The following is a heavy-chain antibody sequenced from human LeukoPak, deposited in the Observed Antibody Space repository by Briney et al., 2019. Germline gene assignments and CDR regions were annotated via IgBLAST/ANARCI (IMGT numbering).Heavy chain of an antibody. D-gene: IGHD2-15*01. CDR3: ARESAGSLHDSAAAFHY. Sequence: SETLSLTCSVSGDSVTSTYWSWIRQPPGKGLEWIAYGHHSESSNYNPSFRSRVTIPVDTSRNQFSLRLTSVTAADTAVYYCARESAGSLHDSAAAFHYWGQGILVIVSS. CDR1: GDSVTSTY. CDR2: GHHSESS. V-gene: IGHV4-59*02. J-gene: IGHJ4*02.